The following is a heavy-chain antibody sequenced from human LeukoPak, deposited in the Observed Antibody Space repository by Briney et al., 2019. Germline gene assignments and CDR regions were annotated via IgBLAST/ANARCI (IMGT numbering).Heavy chain of an antibody. J-gene: IGHJ4*02. V-gene: IGHV3-74*01. CDR3: AKYPGDY. D-gene: IGHD2/OR15-2a*01. Sequence: GGSLRLSCAASGFTFSSYWMHWVRQAPGKGLVWVSRIKSDGSSTSYAGSVKGRFTISRDNAKNSLYLQMNSLRAEDTALYYCAKYPGDYWGQGTLVTVSS. CDR2: IKSDGSST. CDR1: GFTFSSYW.